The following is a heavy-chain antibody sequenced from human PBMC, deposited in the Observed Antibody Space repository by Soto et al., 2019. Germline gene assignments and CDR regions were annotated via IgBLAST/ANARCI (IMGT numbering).Heavy chain of an antibody. J-gene: IGHJ4*02. D-gene: IGHD1-26*01. V-gene: IGHV1-18*01. CDR2: ISSYNGNT. Sequence: ASVKVSCKTSGYTFTNHDINWVRQAPGQGLEWMGWISSYNGNTNYAQKIQGRVTMTTDTSTSTAYMEMRSLRSEDTAVYYCARGLGLYYFDYWGQGTLVTVSS. CDR1: GYTFTNHD. CDR3: ARGLGLYYFDY.